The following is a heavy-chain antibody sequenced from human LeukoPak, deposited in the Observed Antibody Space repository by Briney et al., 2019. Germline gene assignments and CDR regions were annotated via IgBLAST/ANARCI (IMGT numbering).Heavy chain of an antibody. D-gene: IGHD5-18*01. Sequence: SGGSLRLSCAASGFTFDDHGMNWVRHAPGKGRGWVSGINWKGGITFYADSVKGRFTISRDNARNALYLQMNRLTAEDTALYHCARDRSYGSFDYWGQGTLVTVSS. CDR2: INWKGGIT. V-gene: IGHV3-20*01. CDR3: ARDRSYGSFDY. CDR1: GFTFDDHG. J-gene: IGHJ4*02.